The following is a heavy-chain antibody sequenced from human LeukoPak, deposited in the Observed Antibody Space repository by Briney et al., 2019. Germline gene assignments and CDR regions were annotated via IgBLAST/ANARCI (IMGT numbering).Heavy chain of an antibody. Sequence: SGGSLRLSCAASGFTFSSYEMNWVRQAPGKGLEWVSYISSSGSTIYYADSVNRRFTISRDNAKNSLYLQMNSLRAEDTAVYYCARGYYYDSSGYHHWGQGTLVTVSS. CDR3: ARGYYYDSSGYHH. CDR2: ISSSGSTI. V-gene: IGHV3-48*03. D-gene: IGHD3-22*01. J-gene: IGHJ5*02. CDR1: GFTFSSYE.